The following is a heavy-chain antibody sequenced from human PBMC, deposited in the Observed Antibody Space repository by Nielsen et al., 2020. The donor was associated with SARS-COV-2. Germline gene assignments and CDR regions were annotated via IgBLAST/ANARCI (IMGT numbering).Heavy chain of an antibody. J-gene: IGHJ4*02. CDR2: IIPVYATT. Sequence: SVKVSCKASGGTIRSYPITWVRQAPGQGLEWMGVIIPVYATTNYAQKFQARVTITADESTSTAYMELTSLRSDDTAVYYCARGLGVSAVPAAYFNYWGQGTLVTVSS. V-gene: IGHV1-69*13. D-gene: IGHD2-2*01. CDR1: GGTIRSYP. CDR3: ARGLGVSAVPAAYFNY.